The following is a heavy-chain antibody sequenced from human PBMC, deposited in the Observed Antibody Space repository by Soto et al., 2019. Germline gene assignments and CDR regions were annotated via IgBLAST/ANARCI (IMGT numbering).Heavy chain of an antibody. CDR3: ARDTHEFWNSYFFDP. D-gene: IGHD3-3*01. Sequence: ASVKFSCKPVGYAFDLFGINWVRQAPGQGLEWMGWVSAYNGNTNYAQKFQGRVTLSTDTSTSTAYMELRTLSSDDTAVYYCARDTHEFWNSYFFDPWGQGTLVTVSS. CDR2: VSAYNGNT. CDR1: GYAFDLFG. V-gene: IGHV1-18*01. J-gene: IGHJ5*02.